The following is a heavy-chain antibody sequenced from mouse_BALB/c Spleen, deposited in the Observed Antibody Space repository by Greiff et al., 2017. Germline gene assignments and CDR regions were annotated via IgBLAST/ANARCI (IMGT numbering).Heavy chain of an antibody. CDR3: ARVLLRWGFAY. D-gene: IGHD1-1*01. V-gene: IGHV1-14*01. CDR2: INPYNDGT. J-gene: IGHJ3*01. CDR1: GYTFTSYV. Sequence: EVKLQESGPELVKPGASVKMSCKASGYTFTSYVMHWVKQKPGQGLEWIGYINPYNDGTKYNEKFKGKATLTSDKSSSTAYMELSSLTSEDSAVYYCARVLLRWGFAYWGQGTLVTVSA.